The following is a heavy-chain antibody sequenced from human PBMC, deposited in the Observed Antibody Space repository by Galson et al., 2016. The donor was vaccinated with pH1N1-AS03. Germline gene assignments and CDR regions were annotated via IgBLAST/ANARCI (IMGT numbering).Heavy chain of an antibody. CDR1: GFPFSGYS. V-gene: IGHV3-21*01. CDR3: ARDGPPQGISVAGSFDF. D-gene: IGHD6-19*01. J-gene: IGHJ4*02. CDR2: ISTTSSSI. Sequence: SLSLSCAASGFPFSGYSMNWVRQAPGKGLEWVSFISTTSSSIYYADSVKGRFTISRDNAQNSLFLQMNSLRDEDTAVYYCARDGPPQGISVAGSFDFWGQGTRVTVSS.